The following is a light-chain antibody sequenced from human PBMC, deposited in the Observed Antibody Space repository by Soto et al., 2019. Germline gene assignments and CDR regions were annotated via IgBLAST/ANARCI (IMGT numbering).Light chain of an antibody. V-gene: IGKV1-39*01. J-gene: IGKJ4*01. Sequence: IQMTQSPSSLSISVGDRVPIPCRSSHDIGNHLNWYQQKTGKAPQLLLYSAFTLQSWVPSRFSGSGSGTAFTLTITSLQPEDSATYFCEQSYSVPLTFGGGTKVEV. CDR2: SAF. CDR1: HDIGNH. CDR3: EQSYSVPLT.